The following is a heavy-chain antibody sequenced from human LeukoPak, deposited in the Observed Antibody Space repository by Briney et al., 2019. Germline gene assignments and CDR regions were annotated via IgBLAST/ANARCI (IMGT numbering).Heavy chain of an antibody. CDR1: GFTFSSYE. CDR2: ISSSGSTI. J-gene: IGHJ6*02. CDR3: ARVGDSSGSRLYYYYYGMDV. V-gene: IGHV3-48*03. Sequence: GGSLRLSCAASGFTFSSYEMNWVRQAPGKGLEWVSYISSSGSTIYYADSVKGRFTISRDNAKNSLYLQMNSLRAEDTAVYYCARVGDSSGSRLYYYYYGMDVWGQGTTVTVSS. D-gene: IGHD3-22*01.